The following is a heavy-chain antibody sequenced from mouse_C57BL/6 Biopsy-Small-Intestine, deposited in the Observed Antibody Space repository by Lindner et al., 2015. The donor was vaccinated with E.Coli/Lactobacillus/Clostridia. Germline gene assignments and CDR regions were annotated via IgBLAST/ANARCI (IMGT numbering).Heavy chain of an antibody. Sequence: SVKVSCKPSGYSFSDYYIHWVRQAPGQGLEWMGRINPKHGGINYAQKFQGRITMTRDTSISTAYMDLIKLKSDDTAVYYCARVGQSQLPIDYWGQGTLVTVSS. J-gene: IGHJ4*01. V-gene: IGHV1-53*01. D-gene: IGHD6-1*01. CDR3: ARVGQSQLPIDY. CDR2: INPKHGGI. CDR1: GYSFSDYY.